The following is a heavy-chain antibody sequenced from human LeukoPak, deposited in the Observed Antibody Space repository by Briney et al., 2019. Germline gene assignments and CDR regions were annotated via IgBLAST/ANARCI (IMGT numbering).Heavy chain of an antibody. CDR1: GFTFSSYE. J-gene: IGHJ3*02. Sequence: PGGSLRLSCAASGFTFSSYEMNWVRQGPGKGLEWVSCISSSGTTKYYADSVKGRFTLSRDNAKKSLSLQMNSLRAEDTAIYYCARSNRDAFDMWGQGTVVTVSS. CDR2: ISSSGTTK. D-gene: IGHD2/OR15-2a*01. CDR3: ARSNRDAFDM. V-gene: IGHV3-48*03.